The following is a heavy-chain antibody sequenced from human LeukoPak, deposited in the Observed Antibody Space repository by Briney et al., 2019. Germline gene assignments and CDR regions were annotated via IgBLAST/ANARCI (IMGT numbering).Heavy chain of an antibody. CDR2: VSTYTNT. Sequence: GASVNVSCKTSGYAFISFAIAWVRQAPGQGLEWMGWVSTYTNTNAAQKFQGRVTMTTDTSTSTAYMELTSLRSDDTAVYYCARCYDFWTGYFDYWGQGTRVTVSS. D-gene: IGHD3-3*01. CDR3: ARCYDFWTGYFDY. V-gene: IGHV1-18*01. J-gene: IGHJ4*02. CDR1: GYAFISFA.